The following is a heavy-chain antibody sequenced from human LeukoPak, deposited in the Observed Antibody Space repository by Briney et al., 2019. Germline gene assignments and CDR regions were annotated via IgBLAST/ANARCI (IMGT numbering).Heavy chain of an antibody. Sequence: ASVKVSCKASGYTFTSYAMHWVRQAPGQRLECMGWINTGNGNTKYSQKFQGRVTITRDTSASTAYMDLSSLRSENTAVYYCARNTETAIPLPYYFDYWGQGTLVTVSS. CDR2: INTGNGNT. CDR3: ARNTETAIPLPYYFDY. J-gene: IGHJ4*02. D-gene: IGHD2-21*02. CDR1: GYTFTSYA. V-gene: IGHV1-3*04.